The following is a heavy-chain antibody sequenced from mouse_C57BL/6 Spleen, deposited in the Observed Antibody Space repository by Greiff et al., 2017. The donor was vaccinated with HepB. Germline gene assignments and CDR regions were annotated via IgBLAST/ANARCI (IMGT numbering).Heavy chain of an antibody. V-gene: IGHV14-4*01. J-gene: IGHJ3*01. Sequence: EVKLQESGAELVRPGASVKLSCTASGFNIKDDYMHWVKQRPEQGLEWIGWIDPENGDTEYASKFQGKATITADTSSNTAYLQLSSLTSEDTAVYYCTTAMTRFAYWGQGTLVTVSA. CDR1: GFNIKDDY. CDR3: TTAMTRFAY. CDR2: IDPENGDT.